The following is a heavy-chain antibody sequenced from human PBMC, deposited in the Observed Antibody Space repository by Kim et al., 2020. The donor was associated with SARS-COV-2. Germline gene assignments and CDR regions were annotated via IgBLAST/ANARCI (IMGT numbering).Heavy chain of an antibody. CDR3: ARDWHFGVYYYYGMDV. Sequence: SETLSLTCAVYGGSFSGYYWSWIRQPPGKGLEWIGEINHSGSTNYNPSLKSRVTISVDTSKNQFSLKLSSVTAADTAVYYCARDWHFGVYYYYGMDVWGQGTTVTVSS. J-gene: IGHJ6*02. D-gene: IGHD3-10*01. V-gene: IGHV4-34*01. CDR1: GGSFSGYY. CDR2: INHSGST.